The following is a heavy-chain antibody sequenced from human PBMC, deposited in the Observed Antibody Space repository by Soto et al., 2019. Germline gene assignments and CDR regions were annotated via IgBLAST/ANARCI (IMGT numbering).Heavy chain of an antibody. Sequence: GASVKVSCKVSGYTLTELSMHWVRQAPGKGLEWMGGFDPEDGETIYAQKFQGRVTMTEDTSTDTAYMELSSLRSDDTAVYYCARSVREAAAGKINWIDPWGQGTLVTVSS. CDR1: GYTLTELS. V-gene: IGHV1-24*01. J-gene: IGHJ5*02. CDR2: FDPEDGET. CDR3: ARSVREAAAGKINWIDP. D-gene: IGHD6-13*01.